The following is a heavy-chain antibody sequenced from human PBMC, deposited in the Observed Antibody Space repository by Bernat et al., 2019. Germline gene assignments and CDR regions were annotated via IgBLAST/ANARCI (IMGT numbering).Heavy chain of an antibody. CDR2: IYWDGDK. V-gene: IGHV2-5*02. CDR1: GFSLSTSGVG. D-gene: IGHD2-2*01. Sequence: QITLKESGPTLVKPTQTLTLTCTFSGFSLSTSGVGVGWILQPPGKALEWLALIYWDGDKRYSPYLKSRLTITKDTSKNQVVLTMTNMDPVDTATYYCAHLTSSRIYYYYYMDVWGQGTTVTVSS. CDR3: AHLTSSRIYYYYYMDV. J-gene: IGHJ6*03.